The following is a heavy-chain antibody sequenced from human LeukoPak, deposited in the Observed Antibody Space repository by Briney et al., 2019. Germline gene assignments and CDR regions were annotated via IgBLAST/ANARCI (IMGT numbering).Heavy chain of an antibody. Sequence: SETLSLICSVSGGSISSYYWSWIRQPPGKGLEWIGNIYYSGSTNYNPSLKSRVTISVDTSKNQFSLKLSSVTAADTAVYYCARFYSSGWYGKLFDYWGQGTLVTVSS. CDR1: GGSISSYY. CDR2: IYYSGST. J-gene: IGHJ4*02. V-gene: IGHV4-59*01. D-gene: IGHD6-19*01. CDR3: ARFYSSGWYGKLFDY.